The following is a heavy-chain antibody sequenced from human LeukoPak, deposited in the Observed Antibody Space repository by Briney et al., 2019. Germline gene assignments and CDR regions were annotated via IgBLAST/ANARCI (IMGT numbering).Heavy chain of an antibody. D-gene: IGHD5-18*01. Sequence: PGGSLRLSCAASGFTISPYWMSWVRQAPGKGLEWVANIKQEGSEKYYVDSVRGRFPISRDNVKNSVYLQMNGLRAEDTAVYYCARENTAVPGGDCWGEGTLVTVSS. CDR2: IKQEGSEK. V-gene: IGHV3-7*01. CDR1: GFTISPYW. J-gene: IGHJ4*02. CDR3: ARENTAVPGGDC.